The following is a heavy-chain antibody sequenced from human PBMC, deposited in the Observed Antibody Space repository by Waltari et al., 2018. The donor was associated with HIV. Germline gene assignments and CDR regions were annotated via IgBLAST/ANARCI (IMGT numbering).Heavy chain of an antibody. D-gene: IGHD2-15*01. J-gene: IGHJ6*02. CDR1: GFPFTTSW. Sequence: EVQLVESGGGLVQPGGSFGLSCEASGFPFTTSWVHWVRKPSGKGLVWVSRINPDGTDTRYSDSVKGRFTISRDNAKNTVYLQVNSLRGEDTSGYYCARGKDCGGGTCDGYHYYGMDVWGQGTTVTVSS. V-gene: IGHV3-74*01. CDR3: ARGKDCGGGTCDGYHYYGMDV. CDR2: INPDGTDT.